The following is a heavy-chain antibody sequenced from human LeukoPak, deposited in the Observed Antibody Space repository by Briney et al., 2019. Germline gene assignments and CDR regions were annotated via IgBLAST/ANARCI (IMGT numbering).Heavy chain of an antibody. D-gene: IGHD6-13*01. J-gene: IGHJ4*02. CDR3: AKVRDRLSSFYPAA. V-gene: IGHV1-2*02. CDR2: INPHSGGR. CDR1: GGTFNNYA. Sequence: ASVKVSCKASGGTFNNYAINWVRQAPGQGLEWMGWINPHSGGRNSAQKFQGRVTMTRDTSITTAYLELSGLTSDDTAMYYCAKVRDRLSSFYPAAWGQGTLVTVSS.